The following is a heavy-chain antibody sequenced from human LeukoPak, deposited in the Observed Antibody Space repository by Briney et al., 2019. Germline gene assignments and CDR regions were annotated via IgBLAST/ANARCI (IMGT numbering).Heavy chain of an antibody. CDR2: IIPIFGTA. V-gene: IGHV1-69*01. J-gene: IGHJ4*02. D-gene: IGHD3-22*01. CDR1: GGTFSSYA. CDR3: ARDAGDSSGYYPFFDY. Sequence: GSSVKVSCKASGGTFSSYAISWVRQAPGQGLEWMGGIIPIFGTANYAQKFQGRVTITADESTSTAYMELSSLRSEDMAVYYCARDAGDSSGYYPFFDYWGQGTLVTVSS.